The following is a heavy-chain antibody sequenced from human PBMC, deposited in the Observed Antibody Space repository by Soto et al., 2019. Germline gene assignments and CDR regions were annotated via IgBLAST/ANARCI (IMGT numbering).Heavy chain of an antibody. J-gene: IGHJ6*02. CDR2: ISAYNGNT. V-gene: IGHV1-18*01. D-gene: IGHD6-19*01. CDR1: GYTFTSYG. CDR3: ARALPGGGWYSYYYYCMDV. Sequence: QVQLVQSGAEVKKPGASVKVSCKASGYTFTSYGISWVRQAPGQGLEWMGWISAYNGNTNYAQKIQGRVTMTTNTSTSSADLELSSLSSDDTAVYYCARALPGGGWYSYYYYCMDVWGQGTTVTVSS.